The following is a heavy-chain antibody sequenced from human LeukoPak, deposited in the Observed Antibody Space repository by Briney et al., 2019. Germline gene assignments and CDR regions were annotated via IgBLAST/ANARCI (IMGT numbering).Heavy chain of an antibody. CDR3: AAGQTLWNYFDF. CDR2: LYSGGST. J-gene: IGHJ4*02. Sequence: GSLRLSCEASEFAVTSSHMIWVRRAPGKGPEWVSVLYSGGSTHYADSVKGRFTISRDDSRNTLYLQMNSLRPEDTAVYHCAAGQTLWNYFDFWGQGTLVTVSS. V-gene: IGHV3-66*02. CDR1: EFAVTSSH. D-gene: IGHD3-10*01.